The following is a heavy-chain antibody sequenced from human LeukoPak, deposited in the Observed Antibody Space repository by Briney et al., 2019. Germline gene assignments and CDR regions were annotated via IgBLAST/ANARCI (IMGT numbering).Heavy chain of an antibody. D-gene: IGHD6-6*01. CDR3: AKDHIAARPLSHYYYYGMDV. CDR1: GFTFDDYA. J-gene: IGHJ6*02. CDR2: ISWNSGSI. V-gene: IGHV3-9*01. Sequence: PGGSLRLSCAASGFTFDDYAMHWVRQAPGKGLEWVSGISWNSGSIGYAGSVKGRFTISRDNAKNSLYLQMNSLRAEDTALYYCAKDHIAARPLSHYYYYGMDVWGQGTTVTVSS.